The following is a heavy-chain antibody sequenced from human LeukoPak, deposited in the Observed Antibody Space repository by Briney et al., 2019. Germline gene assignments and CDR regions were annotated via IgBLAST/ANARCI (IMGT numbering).Heavy chain of an antibody. CDR1: GGSFSGYY. V-gene: IGHV4-34*01. CDR2: INHSGST. CDR3: ARAKITIFGVVIIPPYFDY. Sequence: SETLSLTCAVYGGSFSGYYWSWIRQPPGKGLEWIGEINHSGSTNYNPSLKSRVTISVDTSKNQFSLKLSSVTAADTAVYYYARAKITIFGVVIIPPYFDYWGQGTLVTVSS. D-gene: IGHD3-3*01. J-gene: IGHJ4*02.